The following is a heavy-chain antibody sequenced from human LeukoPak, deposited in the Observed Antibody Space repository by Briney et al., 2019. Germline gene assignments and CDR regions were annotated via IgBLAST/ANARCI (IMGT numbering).Heavy chain of an antibody. Sequence: ASVKVSCKASGYTFTGYYMHWVRQAPGQGLEWMGWINPNSGGTNYAQKFQGRVTMTRDTSISTAYMELSRLRSDDTAVYYCARGGLGYCSSTSCYYDYYYYMDVWGKGTTVTISS. J-gene: IGHJ6*03. CDR2: INPNSGGT. CDR1: GYTFTGYY. CDR3: ARGGLGYCSSTSCYYDYYYYMDV. V-gene: IGHV1-2*02. D-gene: IGHD2-2*01.